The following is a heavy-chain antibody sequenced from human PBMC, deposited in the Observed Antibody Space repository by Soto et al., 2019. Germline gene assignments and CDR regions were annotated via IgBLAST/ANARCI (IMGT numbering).Heavy chain of an antibody. Sequence: QVQLVQSGAEVKKPGASVKVSCKASGYKFINHYIHWVRQAPGVGLEWMGIINPNGGGADYAQKFQDRVTMTTYTYKNTVHMNLRSLTSEYTAVYLCARDSSASATSYSFDNWCQGTLVSVSS. CDR1: GYKFINHY. J-gene: IGHJ4*02. D-gene: IGHD3-10*01. CDR2: INPNGGGA. V-gene: IGHV1-46*01. CDR3: ARDSSASATSYSFDN.